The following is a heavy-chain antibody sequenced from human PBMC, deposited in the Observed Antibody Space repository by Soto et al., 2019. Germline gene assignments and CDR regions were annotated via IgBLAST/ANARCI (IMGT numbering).Heavy chain of an antibody. V-gene: IGHV1-69*01. D-gene: IGHD5-12*01. CDR1: GGTVSRYA. Sequence: QVQLVQSGAEVKKPGSSVKVSCKASGGTVSRYAISWVRQAPGQGLEWMGGIIPIFGTANYAQKFQGRVTITADESTRTVHMELGSLRAEDTAVYYCAGWGGAWEMATPGLAFDIWGQGTIVTVSS. CDR3: AGWGGAWEMATPGLAFDI. J-gene: IGHJ3*02. CDR2: IIPIFGTA.